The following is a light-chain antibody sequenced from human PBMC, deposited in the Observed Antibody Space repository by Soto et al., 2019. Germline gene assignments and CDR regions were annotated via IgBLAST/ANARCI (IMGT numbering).Light chain of an antibody. CDR2: EVT. Sequence: QSVLTQPASVSGSPGQSITISCTGTSXDVGGYNSVSWYQQHPGKAPKLVIYEVTNRPSGISNRFSGSKSGNTASLTISGVQAEDEADYYRSAYASSSTRVFGPGTKGTGL. CDR3: SAYASSSTRV. V-gene: IGLV2-14*01. J-gene: IGLJ1*01. CDR1: SXDVGGYNS.